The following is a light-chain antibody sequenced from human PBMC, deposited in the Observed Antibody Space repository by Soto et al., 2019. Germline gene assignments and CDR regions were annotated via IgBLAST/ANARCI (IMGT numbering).Light chain of an antibody. Sequence: QSVLTQPPSASGTPGQYVTISCSGSSSNIGTNTVHWYQQLPGMAPRLLIYNDHQRPSGVPDRLSASKSGTSASLALTEVQSEDEGDYYCASWDESLNAWVFGGGTKLTVL. CDR1: SSNIGTNT. J-gene: IGLJ3*02. CDR3: ASWDESLNAWV. CDR2: NDH. V-gene: IGLV1-44*01.